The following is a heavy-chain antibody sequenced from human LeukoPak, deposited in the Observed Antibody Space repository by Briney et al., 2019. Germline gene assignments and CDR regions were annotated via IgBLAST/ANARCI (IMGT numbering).Heavy chain of an antibody. D-gene: IGHD3-3*01. CDR1: GGTFSSYA. CDR3: ARGGLRFLEWLLY. J-gene: IGHJ4*02. V-gene: IGHV1-69*13. Sequence: ASVKVSCTASGGTFSSYAISWVRQAPGQGLEWMGGIIPIFGTANYAQKFQGRVTITADESTSTAYMELSSLRSEDTAVYYCARGGLRFLEWLLYWGQGTLVTVSS. CDR2: IIPIFGTA.